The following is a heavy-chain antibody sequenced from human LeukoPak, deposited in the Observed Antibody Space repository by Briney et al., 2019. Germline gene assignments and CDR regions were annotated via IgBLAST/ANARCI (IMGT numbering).Heavy chain of an antibody. CDR3: LALSNPGYSSSWYTPATDY. CDR1: GFTFSSYA. J-gene: IGHJ4*02. V-gene: IGHV3-30*04. Sequence: PGGSLRLSCAASGFTFSSYAMHWVRQAPGKGLEWVAVISYDGSNKYYADSVKGRFTISRDNSKNTLYLQMNSLRAEDTAVYYCLALSNPGYSSSWYTPATDYWGQGTLVTVSS. D-gene: IGHD6-13*01. CDR2: ISYDGSNK.